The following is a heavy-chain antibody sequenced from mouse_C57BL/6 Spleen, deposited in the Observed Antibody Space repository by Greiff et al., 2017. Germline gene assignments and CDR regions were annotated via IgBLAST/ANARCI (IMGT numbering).Heavy chain of an antibody. Sequence: DVHLVESGGGLVQPGGSLSLSCAASGFTFTDYYMSWVRQPPGKALEWLGFIRNKANGYTTEYSASVKGRFTISRDNSQSILYLQMNALRAEDSATYYCARSYDYDEGYYFDYWGQGTTLTVSS. V-gene: IGHV7-3*01. CDR3: ARSYDYDEGYYFDY. J-gene: IGHJ2*01. CDR2: IRNKANGYTT. CDR1: GFTFTDYY. D-gene: IGHD2-4*01.